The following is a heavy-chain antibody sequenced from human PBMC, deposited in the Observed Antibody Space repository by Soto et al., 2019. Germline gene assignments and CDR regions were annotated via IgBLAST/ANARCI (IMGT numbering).Heavy chain of an antibody. J-gene: IGHJ3*01. V-gene: IGHV5-51*01. CDR2: IYPGDSDT. CDR1: GGSISSYY. Sequence: ETLSLTCTVSGGSISSYYWSWIRQPPGKGLEWMGIIYPGDSDTRYSPSFQGQVTISADKSISTAYLQWSSLKASDTAMYYCARPYDSGILDAFHVWGQGTVVTVSS. D-gene: IGHD3-10*01. CDR3: ARPYDSGILDAFHV.